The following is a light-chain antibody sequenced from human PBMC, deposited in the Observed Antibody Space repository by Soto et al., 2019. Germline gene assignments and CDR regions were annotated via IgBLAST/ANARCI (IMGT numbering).Light chain of an antibody. Sequence: QSALTHPRSVSGSPGKSVTISCTGNSRDVGGYNFVSWYQHHPGKAPKLMIYNVIQRPSGVPNRFSASKSGNTASLTISGLQAEDEDDYYCCSYAGSYTYVVGTGTKRTVL. V-gene: IGLV2-11*01. CDR2: NVI. J-gene: IGLJ1*01. CDR3: CSYAGSYTYV. CDR1: SRDVGGYNF.